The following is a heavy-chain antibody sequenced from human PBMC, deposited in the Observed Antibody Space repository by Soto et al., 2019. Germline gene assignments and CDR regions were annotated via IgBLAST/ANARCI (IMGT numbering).Heavy chain of an antibody. CDR1: GGTFSKYT. V-gene: IGHV1-69*01. Sequence: QVQLVKSGAEVKKPGSSVKVSCKVSGGTFSKYTINWVRQAPGQGLEWMAGIIPIYGTANYAQKFQGRISVTMDESTTTAYMELRGRRSDDTAIYYGARDRDGYNYWYFDLWGRGSLITVSS. CDR2: IIPIYGTA. D-gene: IGHD5-12*01. J-gene: IGHJ2*01. CDR3: ARDRDGYNYWYFDL.